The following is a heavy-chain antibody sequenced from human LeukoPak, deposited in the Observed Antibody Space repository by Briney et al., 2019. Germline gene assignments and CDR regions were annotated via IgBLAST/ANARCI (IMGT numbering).Heavy chain of an antibody. CDR2: FYHSGST. CDR1: GHSIGSGYY. D-gene: IGHD6-19*01. CDR3: ARSTYSSGWYWDY. J-gene: IGHJ4*02. Sequence: SETLSLTCAVSGHSIGSGYYWGWIRQPPGKGLEWIGSFYHSGSTDHNPSLKSRVTISADTSKNQFALKLSSVTAADTAVYYCARSTYSSGWYWDYWGQGTLVTVSS. V-gene: IGHV4-38-2*01.